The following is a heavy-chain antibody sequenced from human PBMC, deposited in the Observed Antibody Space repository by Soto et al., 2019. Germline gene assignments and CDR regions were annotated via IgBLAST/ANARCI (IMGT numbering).Heavy chain of an antibody. D-gene: IGHD6-13*01. CDR2: IYSGGST. Sequence: EVQLVESGGGLVQPGGSLRLSCAASGFTVSSNYMSWVRQAPGKGLEWVSVIYSGGSTYYADSVKGRFTISRDNSKNTLYLQRNSLRAEDTAVYYCARETIAAAGRGYYYDGMDVWGQGTTVTVSS. J-gene: IGHJ6*02. CDR1: GFTVSSNY. V-gene: IGHV3-66*01. CDR3: ARETIAAAGRGYYYDGMDV.